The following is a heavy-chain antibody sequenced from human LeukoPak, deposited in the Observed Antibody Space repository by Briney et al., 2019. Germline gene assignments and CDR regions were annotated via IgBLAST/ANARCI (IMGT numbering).Heavy chain of an antibody. Sequence: RASVKVSCKASGYTFTSYDINWVRQATGQGLEWMGWMNPNSGNTGYAQKFQGRVTMTRNTSISTAYMELSSLRSEDTAVYYCARGTGSYYWLDPWGQGTLVTVSS. V-gene: IGHV1-8*01. D-gene: IGHD3-10*01. CDR1: GYTFTSYD. CDR2: MNPNSGNT. CDR3: ARGTGSYYWLDP. J-gene: IGHJ5*02.